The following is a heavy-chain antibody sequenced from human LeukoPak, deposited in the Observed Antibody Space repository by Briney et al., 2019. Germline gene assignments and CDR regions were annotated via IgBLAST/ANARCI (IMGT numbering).Heavy chain of an antibody. D-gene: IGHD3-10*01. CDR2: ISAYNGNT. J-gene: IGHJ4*02. Sequence: ASVKVSCKASGYTFTSYGISWVRQAPGQGLEWMGWISAYNGNTNYAQKLQGRVTMTTDTSTGTAYMELRSLRSDDTAVYYCARDLGITMVRGVFDYWGQGTLVTVSS. CDR1: GYTFTSYG. CDR3: ARDLGITMVRGVFDY. V-gene: IGHV1-18*01.